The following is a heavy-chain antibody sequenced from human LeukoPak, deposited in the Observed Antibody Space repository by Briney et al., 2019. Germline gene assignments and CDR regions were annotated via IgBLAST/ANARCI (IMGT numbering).Heavy chain of an antibody. CDR2: INQDGTDK. CDR1: GFTFSGRW. Sequence: GGSLRLSCAASGFTFSGRWMSWLRQAPGKGLEWVANINQDGTDKYYVDSVKGRFTISRDNAKNSLYLQMNSLRAEDTAVYYCAKDMAYDSSAGSDWGQGTLVTVSS. CDR3: AKDMAYDSSAGSD. D-gene: IGHD3-22*01. J-gene: IGHJ4*02. V-gene: IGHV3-7*03.